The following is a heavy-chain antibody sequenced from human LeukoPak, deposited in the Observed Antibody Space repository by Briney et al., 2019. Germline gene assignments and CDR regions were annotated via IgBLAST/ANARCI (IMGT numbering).Heavy chain of an antibody. CDR1: GFTFSSYA. J-gene: IGHJ4*02. V-gene: IGHV3-23*01. CDR2: ISGSGAIT. CDR3: AKDGDMIVVVRLDY. D-gene: IGHD3-22*01. Sequence: GGSLRLSCAASGFTFSSYAMSWVGQAPGKGLDWVSAISGSGAITYYADTVKGRFTISRDNSKNTLYLQMHSLRAEETAVYHCAKDGDMIVVVRLDYWGQGTLVTVSS.